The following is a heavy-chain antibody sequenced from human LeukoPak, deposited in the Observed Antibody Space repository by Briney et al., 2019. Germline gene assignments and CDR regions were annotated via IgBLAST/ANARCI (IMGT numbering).Heavy chain of an antibody. CDR2: INPNSGGT. V-gene: IGHV1-2*04. Sequence: ASVKVSCKASGYTFTGYHMHWVRQAPGQGLEWMGWINPNSGGTNYAQKFQGWVTMTRDTSISTAYMELSRLRSDDTAVYYCARVFRRNSSGYPLLYWGQGTLVTVSS. CDR1: GYTFTGYH. CDR3: ARVFRRNSSGYPLLY. D-gene: IGHD3-22*01. J-gene: IGHJ4*02.